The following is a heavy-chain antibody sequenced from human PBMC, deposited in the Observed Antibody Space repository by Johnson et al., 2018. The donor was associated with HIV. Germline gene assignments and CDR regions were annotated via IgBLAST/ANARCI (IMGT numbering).Heavy chain of an antibody. J-gene: IGHJ3*02. CDR3: ARATDQRLDAFDI. CDR1: GFTFSSYG. V-gene: IGHV3-30*19. Sequence: VQLVESGGGVVQPGRSLRLSCAASGFTFSSYGMHWVRQAPGKGLEWVAVISYDGSNQYYADSVKGRFTISRDNSKNTLYLQMNSLRAEDTAVYYCARATDQRLDAFDIWGQGTMFTVSS. D-gene: IGHD6-25*01. CDR2: ISYDGSNQ.